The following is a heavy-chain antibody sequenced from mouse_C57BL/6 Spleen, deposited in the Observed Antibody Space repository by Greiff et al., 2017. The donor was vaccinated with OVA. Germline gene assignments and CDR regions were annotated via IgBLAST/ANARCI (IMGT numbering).Heavy chain of an antibody. J-gene: IGHJ4*01. CDR1: GFSLTSYG. V-gene: IGHV2-2*01. CDR2: IWSGGST. D-gene: IGHD2-1*01. Sequence: VKLQESGPGLVQPSQSLSITCTVSGFSLTSYGVHWVRQSPGKGLEWLGVIWSGGSTDYNAAFISRLSISKDNSKSQVFFKMNSLQADDTAIYYCAGPYGNYGGYAMDYWGQGTSVTVSS. CDR3: AGPYGNYGGYAMDY.